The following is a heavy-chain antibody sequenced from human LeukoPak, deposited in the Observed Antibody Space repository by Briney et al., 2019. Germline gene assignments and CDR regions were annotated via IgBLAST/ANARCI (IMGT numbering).Heavy chain of an antibody. CDR1: GFTFSDYA. D-gene: IGHD4-11*01. CDR2: FKTNSGQV. J-gene: IGHJ4*02. V-gene: IGHV3-23*01. CDR3: ARSVPDYTRFDY. Sequence: GGSLRLSCVASGFTFSDYAMNWVRQAPGKGLEWVSTFKTNSGQVYYAESVRGRFTISRVNSKNTVYLEMSSLRAEDTALYFCARSVPDYTRFDYWGQGALVTVSS.